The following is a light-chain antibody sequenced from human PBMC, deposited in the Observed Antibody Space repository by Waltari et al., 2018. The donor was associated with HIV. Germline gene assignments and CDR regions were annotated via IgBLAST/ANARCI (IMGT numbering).Light chain of an antibody. Sequence: EIVLTQSPATLSLPPGVSPILSCRASQSISTYLGWSQQKPGQDPSLLIYDASNRATGSPARFSGSGYGTDFTHTISSIGPEDFAVYYGQQSNSWPLHFGGGTKVEIK. CDR3: QQSNSWPLH. V-gene: IGKV3-11*01. CDR1: QSISTY. J-gene: IGKJ4*01. CDR2: DAS.